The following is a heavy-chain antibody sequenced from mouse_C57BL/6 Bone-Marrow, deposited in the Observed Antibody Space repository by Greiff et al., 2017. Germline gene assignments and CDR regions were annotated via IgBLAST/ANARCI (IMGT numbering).Heavy chain of an antibody. D-gene: IGHD2-4*01. V-gene: IGHV1-81*01. Sequence: QVQLQQSGAELARPGASVKLSCKASGYTFTSYGISWVKQRPGQGLEWIGEIYPRSGNTYYNEKFKGKGTLTADKTSSTAYMELRSLTSEDSAVYFFVREGDYDDFDYWGQGTTLTVSS. CDR2: IYPRSGNT. CDR3: VREGDYDDFDY. J-gene: IGHJ2*01. CDR1: GYTFTSYG.